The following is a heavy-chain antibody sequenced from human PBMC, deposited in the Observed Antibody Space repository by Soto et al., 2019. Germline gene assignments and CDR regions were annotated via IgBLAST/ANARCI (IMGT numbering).Heavy chain of an antibody. CDR1: GFTFSTYW. Sequence: EVPLVESGGGLVQPGGSLRLSCAASGFTFSTYWMHWVRQAPGKGLVWVSHITSDGTITTYADSVKGRFTISRDNAKNTLSLQMNSLRAEDTAVYYCARGAGGLVYWGQGTLVTVSS. J-gene: IGHJ4*02. D-gene: IGHD6-13*01. CDR3: ARGAGGLVY. V-gene: IGHV3-74*01. CDR2: ITSDGTIT.